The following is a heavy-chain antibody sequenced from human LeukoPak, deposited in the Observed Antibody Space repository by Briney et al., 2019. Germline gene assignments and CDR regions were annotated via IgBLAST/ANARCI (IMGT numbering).Heavy chain of an antibody. Sequence: GGSLRLSCAASGFTFSSYAMSWVRLAPGKGLEWVSAISGSGGSTYYADSVKGRFTVSRDNSKNTLYLQMNSLRAEDTAVYYCANFRYQAALDYWGQGTLVTVSS. CDR3: ANFRYQAALDY. V-gene: IGHV3-23*01. CDR2: ISGSGGST. D-gene: IGHD6-25*01. J-gene: IGHJ4*02. CDR1: GFTFSSYA.